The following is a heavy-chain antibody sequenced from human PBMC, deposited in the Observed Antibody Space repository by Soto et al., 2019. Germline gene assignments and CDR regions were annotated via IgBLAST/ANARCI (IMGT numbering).Heavy chain of an antibody. CDR1: GGSTSSYY. Sequence: SETLSLTCTVSGGSTSSYYWSWIRQPPGKGLEWIGYIYYSGSTNYNPSLKSRVTISVDTSKNQFSLKLSSVTAADTAVYYCAKGYSYGDFDYWGQGTLVTVSS. CDR3: AKGYSYGDFDY. CDR2: IYYSGST. J-gene: IGHJ4*02. V-gene: IGHV4-59*01. D-gene: IGHD5-18*01.